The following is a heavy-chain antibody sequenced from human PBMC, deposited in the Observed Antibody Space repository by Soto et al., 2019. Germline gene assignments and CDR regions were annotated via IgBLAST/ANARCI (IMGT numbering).Heavy chain of an antibody. CDR1: GFTFSSYG. D-gene: IGHD3-16*02. Sequence: GGSLRLSCAASGFTFSSYGMHWVRQAPGKGLEWVAVISYDGSNKYYADSVKGRFTISRDNSKNTLYLQMNSLRAEDTAVYYCAKDWWGVIPYYMDVWGKGTTVTVSS. V-gene: IGHV3-30*18. CDR3: AKDWWGVIPYYMDV. CDR2: ISYDGSNK. J-gene: IGHJ6*03.